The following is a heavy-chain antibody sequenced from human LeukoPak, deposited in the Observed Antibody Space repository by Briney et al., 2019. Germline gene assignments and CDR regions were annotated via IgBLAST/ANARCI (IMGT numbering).Heavy chain of an antibody. Sequence: SETLSLTCTVSGGSISSSSYYWGWIRQPPGKGLEWIGSIYYSGSTYYNPSLKSRVTISVDTSKNQFSLKLSPVTAADTAVYYCARHLPPLFMFDYWGQGTLVTVSS. D-gene: IGHD2-21*01. J-gene: IGHJ4*02. V-gene: IGHV4-39*01. CDR1: GGSISSSSYY. CDR2: IYYSGST. CDR3: ARHLPPLFMFDY.